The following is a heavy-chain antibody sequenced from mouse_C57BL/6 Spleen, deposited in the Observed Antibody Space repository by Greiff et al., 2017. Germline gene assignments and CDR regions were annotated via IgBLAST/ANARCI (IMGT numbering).Heavy chain of an antibody. Sequence: QVQLKESGAELARPGASVKLSCKASGYTFTSYGISWVKQRTGQGLEWIGEIYPRSGNTYYNEKFKGKATLTADKSSSTAYMELRSLTSEDSAVYFCARGGSYVLYWYFDVWGTGTTVTVSS. CDR3: ARGGSYVLYWYFDV. CDR2: IYPRSGNT. CDR1: GYTFTSYG. J-gene: IGHJ1*03. V-gene: IGHV1-81*01. D-gene: IGHD1-1*02.